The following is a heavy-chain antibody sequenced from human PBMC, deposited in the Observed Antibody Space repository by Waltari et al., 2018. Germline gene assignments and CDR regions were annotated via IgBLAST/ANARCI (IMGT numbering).Heavy chain of an antibody. J-gene: IGHJ5*02. CDR2: IYYSGST. D-gene: IGHD2-2*01. CDR3: ARVLGYCSSTSCPSNWFDP. Sequence: QVQLQESGPGLVKPSQTLSLTCTVSGGSISSGDYYWSWIRQPPGKGLEWIGYIYYSGSTYYSPSLKSRVTISVDTSKNQFSLKLSSVTAADTAVYYCARVLGYCSSTSCPSNWFDPWGQGTLVTVSS. V-gene: IGHV4-30-4*08. CDR1: GGSISSGDYY.